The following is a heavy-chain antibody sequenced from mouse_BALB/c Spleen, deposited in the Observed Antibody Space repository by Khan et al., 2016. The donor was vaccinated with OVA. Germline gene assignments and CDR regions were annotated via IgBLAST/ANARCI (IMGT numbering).Heavy chain of an antibody. V-gene: IGHV14-1*02. J-gene: IGHJ3*01. CDR3: TRDDYCPRITY. CDR1: GFNIKDYY. D-gene: IGHD2-4*01. CDR2: IDPENGNT. Sequence: VQLQQSGAELVRPGALVKLSCKASGFNIKDYYMHWVKQRPEQGLVWIGRIDPENGNTKYDPKFQGKASITSDTSSNTAYLQLSSLTSEDTATYYYTRDDYCPRITYWGQGTLLTVSA.